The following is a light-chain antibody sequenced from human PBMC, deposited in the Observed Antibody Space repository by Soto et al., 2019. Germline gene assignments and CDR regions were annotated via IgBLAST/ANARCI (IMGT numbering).Light chain of an antibody. CDR2: GAS. CDR3: QHYNNWRWT. Sequence: EIMMTQSPVTLSVSPGERATLSCRASQSVNSNLAWYQQKPGQAPRLLIYGASTRATGIPASFIGNGSGTEFTLTISSLQSEDFAVYYCQHYNNWRWTFGQGTKV. V-gene: IGKV3-15*01. J-gene: IGKJ1*01. CDR1: QSVNSN.